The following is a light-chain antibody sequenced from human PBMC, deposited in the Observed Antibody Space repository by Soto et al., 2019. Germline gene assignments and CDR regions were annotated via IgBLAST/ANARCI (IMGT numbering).Light chain of an antibody. CDR1: QSLLHGNGYNY. V-gene: IGKV2-28*01. CDR2: LGS. Sequence: DIVMTQSPLSLPVTSGEPASISCRSSQSLLHGNGYNYLEWYLQKPGQSPQLLIYLGSNRASGVPDRFSGSGSGTDFTLKISRVEAEDVGIYYCMQALQTPYTFGPGTKGEVK. J-gene: IGKJ2*01. CDR3: MQALQTPYT.